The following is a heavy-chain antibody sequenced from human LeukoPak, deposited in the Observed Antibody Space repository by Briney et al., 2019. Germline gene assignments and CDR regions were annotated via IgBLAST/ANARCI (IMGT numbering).Heavy chain of an antibody. CDR2: IIPIFGTA. CDR3: ARDRSTIFGVERGAYYYYYMDV. Sequence: SVKVSCKASGSTFSSHAIRWVRQAPGQGLEWMGGIIPIFGTANYAQKFQGRVTITADESTSTAYMELSSLRSEDTAVYYCARDRSTIFGVERGAYYYYYMDVWGKGTTVTVSS. CDR1: GSTFSSHA. J-gene: IGHJ6*03. D-gene: IGHD3-3*01. V-gene: IGHV1-69*13.